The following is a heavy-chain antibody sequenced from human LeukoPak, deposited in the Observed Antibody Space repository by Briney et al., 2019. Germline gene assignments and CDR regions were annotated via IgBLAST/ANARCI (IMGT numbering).Heavy chain of an antibody. J-gene: IGHJ4*02. D-gene: IGHD5-18*01. CDR2: ISGSGGST. CDR1: GFTFSSYG. Sequence: GGSLRLSCAASGFTFSSYGMSWVRQAPGKGLEWASAISGSGGSTYYADSVKGRFTISRDNSKNTLYLQMNSLRAEDTAVYYCAKGDSYGLIYFDYWGQGTLVTVSS. CDR3: AKGDSYGLIYFDY. V-gene: IGHV3-23*01.